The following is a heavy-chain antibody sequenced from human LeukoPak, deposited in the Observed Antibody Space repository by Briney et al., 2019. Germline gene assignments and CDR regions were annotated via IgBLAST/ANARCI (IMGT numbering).Heavy chain of an antibody. CDR2: IYYSGST. V-gene: IGHV4-39*07. CDR3: ARANSSSWLGFHWFDP. Sequence: PSETLSLTCTVSGGSISSSSYYWGWIRQPPGKGLEWIGSIYYSGSTYYNPSLKSRVTISVDTSKNQFSLKLSSVTAADTAVYYCARANSSSWLGFHWFDPWGQGTLATVSS. J-gene: IGHJ5*02. D-gene: IGHD6-13*01. CDR1: GGSISSSSYY.